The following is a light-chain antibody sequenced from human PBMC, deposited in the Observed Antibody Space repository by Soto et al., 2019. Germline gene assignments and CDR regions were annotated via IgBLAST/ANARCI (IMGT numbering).Light chain of an antibody. CDR1: SSDVGGYNY. CDR2: EVS. J-gene: IGLJ1*01. Sequence: QSVLAQPASVSGSLGQSITISCTGTSSDVGGYNYVSWYQQHPGKAPKLMIYEVSNRPSGVSNRFSGSKSGNTASLTISGLQAEDEADYYCSSYTSSSTLFGTGTKVTVL. CDR3: SSYTSSSTL. V-gene: IGLV2-14*01.